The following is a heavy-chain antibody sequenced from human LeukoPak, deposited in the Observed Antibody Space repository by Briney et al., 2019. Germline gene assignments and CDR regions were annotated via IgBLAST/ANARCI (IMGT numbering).Heavy chain of an antibody. D-gene: IGHD5-24*01. CDR2: ISYDGSNK. V-gene: IGHV3-30*04. J-gene: IGHJ6*03. Sequence: GGSLRLSCAASGFTFSSYAMHWVRQAPGKGLEWVTVISYDGSNKYYADSVKGRFTISRDNSKNTLYLQMNSLRAEDTAVYYCAKPRVEMATISDYYYYMDVWGKGTTVTISS. CDR1: GFTFSSYA. CDR3: AKPRVEMATISDYYYYMDV.